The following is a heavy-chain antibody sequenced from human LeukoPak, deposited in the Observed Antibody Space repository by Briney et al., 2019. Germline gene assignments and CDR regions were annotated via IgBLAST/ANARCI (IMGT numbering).Heavy chain of an antibody. Sequence: QPGGSLRLSCAASGFTFSSYWMSWVRQAPGKGLEWVANIKQDGSEKYYVDSVKGRFTISRDNAKNSVYLQMNSLRAEDTAVYYCARDKIVGATHFDYWGQGTLVTVSS. J-gene: IGHJ4*02. D-gene: IGHD1-26*01. CDR3: ARDKIVGATHFDY. CDR1: GFTFSSYW. V-gene: IGHV3-7*01. CDR2: IKQDGSEK.